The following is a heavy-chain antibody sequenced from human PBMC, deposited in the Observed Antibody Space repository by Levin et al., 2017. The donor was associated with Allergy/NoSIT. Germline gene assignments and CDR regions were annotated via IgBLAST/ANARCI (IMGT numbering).Heavy chain of an antibody. J-gene: IGHJ5*02. Sequence: LSLTCVASGFTLSYHWVHWVRQAPGKGLVWLSRIYDDGSRINYADSVKGRFTISRDNAKNTVFLQVASLGAEDTAVYYCARGERTGYYVDLWGQGTLVTVSS. D-gene: IGHD3/OR15-3a*01. CDR1: GFTLSYHW. V-gene: IGHV3-74*01. CDR3: ARGERTGYYVDL. CDR2: IYDDGSRI.